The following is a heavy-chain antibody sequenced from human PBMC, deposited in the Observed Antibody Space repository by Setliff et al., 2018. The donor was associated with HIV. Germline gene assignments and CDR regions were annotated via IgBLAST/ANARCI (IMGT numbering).Heavy chain of an antibody. Sequence: SETLSLTCAVSGYSISSDYYWGWIRQPPGKGLEWIGSIYHSGSTYYNPSLKSRVTISVDTSKNQFSLKLSSVTAADTAVYYCARQYNRQYGMDVWGQGTTVTVSS. V-gene: IGHV4-38-2*01. D-gene: IGHD1-20*01. CDR3: ARQYNRQYGMDV. J-gene: IGHJ6*02. CDR2: IYHSGST. CDR1: GYSISSDYY.